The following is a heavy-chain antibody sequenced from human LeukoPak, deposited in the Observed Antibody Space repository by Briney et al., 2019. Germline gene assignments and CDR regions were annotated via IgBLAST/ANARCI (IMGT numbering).Heavy chain of an antibody. V-gene: IGHV6-1*01. Sequence: SQTLSLTCAISGDSVSSNSAAWNWIRQSPSRGLEWLGRTYYRSKWYNDYAVSAKSRITINPDTSKNQFSLQLNSVTPEDTAVYYCARDRASYSSSWYALDAFDIWGQGTMVTVSS. CDR3: ARDRASYSSSWYALDAFDI. CDR1: GDSVSSNSAA. CDR2: TYYRSKWYN. D-gene: IGHD6-13*01. J-gene: IGHJ3*02.